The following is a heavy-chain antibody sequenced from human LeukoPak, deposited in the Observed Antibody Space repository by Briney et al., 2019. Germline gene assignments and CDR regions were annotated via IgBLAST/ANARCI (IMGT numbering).Heavy chain of an antibody. CDR1: GGTFSSYA. CDR2: ITPILGIA. J-gene: IGHJ4*02. CDR3: ASQDSSGYYLIDY. Sequence: GSSVKVSCKASGGTFSSYALSWVRQAPGQGLEWIGGITPILGIANYAQDLQGRVTITADKSTNAAYMELSRLRSEDTAVYYCASQDSSGYYLIDYWGQGTLVTVSS. V-gene: IGHV1-69*04. D-gene: IGHD3-22*01.